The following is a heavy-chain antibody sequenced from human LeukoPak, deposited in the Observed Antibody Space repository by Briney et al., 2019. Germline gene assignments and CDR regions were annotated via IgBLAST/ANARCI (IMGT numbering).Heavy chain of an antibody. CDR1: GGSISSSSYY. CDR2: IYYSGST. CDR3: SSIVVVPAAIYAGN. D-gene: IGHD2-2*01. V-gene: IGHV4-39*01. J-gene: IGHJ4*02. Sequence: SETLSLTCTVSGGSISSSSYYWGWIRQPPGKGLEWIGSIYYSGSTYYNPSLKSRVTISVDTSKNQFSLKLSSVTAADTAVYYCSSIVVVPAAIYAGNWGQGTLVTVSS.